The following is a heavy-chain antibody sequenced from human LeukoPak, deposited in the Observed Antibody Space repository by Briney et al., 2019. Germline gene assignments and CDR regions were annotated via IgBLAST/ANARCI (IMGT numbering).Heavy chain of an antibody. CDR2: TSYDGSHK. V-gene: IGHV3-30*18. D-gene: IGHD5-18*01. CDR3: AKDQDSYGLDF. J-gene: IGHJ4*02. Sequence: GGSLRLSCAASGFTISSYGMHWVRQAPGKGLEWVAVTSYDGSHKNYADSVKGRFTISRDNSKNTLELQMSSLRAEDTAVYYCAKDQDSYGLDFWGQGTLFTVSS. CDR1: GFTISSYG.